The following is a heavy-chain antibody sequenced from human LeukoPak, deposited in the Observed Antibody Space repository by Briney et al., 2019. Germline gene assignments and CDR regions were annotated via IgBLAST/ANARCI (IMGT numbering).Heavy chain of an antibody. J-gene: IGHJ4*02. CDR3: ARDRDWYTFDS. CDR1: GFTFSNFW. CDR2: IKQDGSER. V-gene: IGHV3-7*01. D-gene: IGHD1-1*01. Sequence: PGGSLRLSCAASGFTFSNFWMDWVSQAPGKGLEWVANIKQDGSERYYVDSVKGRFTISRDNAKNSLYLQMNSLRAEDTAVYYCARDRDWYTFDSWGQGVLVTVSS.